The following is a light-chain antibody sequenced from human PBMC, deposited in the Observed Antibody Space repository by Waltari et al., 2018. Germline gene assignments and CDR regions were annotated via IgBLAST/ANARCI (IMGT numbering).Light chain of an antibody. CDR3: HQYGSSPNT. J-gene: IGKJ2*01. V-gene: IGKV3-20*01. CDR1: QSVSSNY. CDR2: AAS. Sequence: EIVLTQSPGTLSLSPGERATLSCRASQSVSSNYLAWYQQKPGQAPRLHIYAASRRATGIPDRVSGSGSGTDFTLTISRLEPEDFAVYYCHQYGSSPNTFGQGTKLDIK.